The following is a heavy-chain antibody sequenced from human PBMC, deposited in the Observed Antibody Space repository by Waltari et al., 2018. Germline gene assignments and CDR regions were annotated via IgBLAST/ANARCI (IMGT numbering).Heavy chain of an antibody. J-gene: IGHJ5*02. CDR1: GFMFNTYD. V-gene: IGHV3-21*01. Sequence: EVLLMESGGGLVKPGGSLRLSCAVSGFMFNTYDMHWVRQAPGKGREWVSMITRSASFRYYANSVKGRFTVARDDAEKSLFLQMDSLTVEDTAVYYCARSSPQGTPGGIDHWGQGTLVTVSS. D-gene: IGHD1-26*01. CDR3: ARSSPQGTPGGIDH. CDR2: ITRSASFR.